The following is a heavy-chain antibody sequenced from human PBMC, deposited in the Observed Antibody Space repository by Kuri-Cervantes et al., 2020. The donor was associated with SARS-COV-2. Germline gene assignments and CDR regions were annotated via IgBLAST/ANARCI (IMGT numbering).Heavy chain of an antibody. Sequence: GESLKISCAASGFTFTTYAMNWVRQAPGKGLEWVGLISYDGSNKYYADSVKGRFTISRDNSKNTLYLQMNSLRAEDTAVYYCASLRSSAYYYDLPSEPWGQGTLVTVSS. CDR3: ASLRSSAYYYDLPSEP. CDR1: GFTFTTYA. J-gene: IGHJ4*02. CDR2: ISYDGSNK. D-gene: IGHD3-22*01. V-gene: IGHV3-30-3*01.